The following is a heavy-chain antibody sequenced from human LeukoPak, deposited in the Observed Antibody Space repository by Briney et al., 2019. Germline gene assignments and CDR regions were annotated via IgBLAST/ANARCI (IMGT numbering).Heavy chain of an antibody. D-gene: IGHD6-19*01. CDR1: NASISRYY. J-gene: IGHJ4*02. CDR2: IYSSGST. V-gene: IGHV4-59*08. CDR3: ARHGGSGWFDLDF. Sequence: PSETLSLTCTVSNASISRYYWSWIRQPPGKGLEWIGYIYSSGSTSYNPSLKSRVTISEDTSKNQFSLNLSSVTAADTAAYYCARHGGSGWFDLDFWAPGTLITVSS.